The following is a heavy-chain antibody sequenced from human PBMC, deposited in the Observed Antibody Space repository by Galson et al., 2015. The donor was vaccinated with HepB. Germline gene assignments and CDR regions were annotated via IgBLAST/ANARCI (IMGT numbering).Heavy chain of an antibody. CDR1: GFTFSSYG. J-gene: IGHJ6*02. V-gene: IGHV3-30*18. CDR3: AKEEGRGVRGVIDYYYYYGMDV. CDR2: ISYDGSNK. D-gene: IGHD3-10*01. Sequence: SLRLSCAASGFTFSSYGMHWVRQAPGKGLEWVAVISYDGSNKYYADSVKGRFTISRDNSKNTLYLQMNSLRAEDTAVYYCAKEEGRGVRGVIDYYYYYGMDVWGQGTTVTVSS.